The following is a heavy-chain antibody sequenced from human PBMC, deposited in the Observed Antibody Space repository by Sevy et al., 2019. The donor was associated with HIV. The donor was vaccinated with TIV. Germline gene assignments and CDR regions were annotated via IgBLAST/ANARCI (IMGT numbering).Heavy chain of an antibody. Sequence: SETLSLTCTVSGGSISSYYWSWIRQPPGKGLEWIGDIYYTGSTNYNPSLKSRVTISVDTSKNHFSLKLSSVIAADTAVYYCARVGTADDVWDDYYMDVWGQGTTVTVSS. CDR3: ARVGTADDVWDDYYMDV. V-gene: IGHV4-59*01. CDR2: IYYTGST. J-gene: IGHJ6*03. D-gene: IGHD7-27*01. CDR1: GGSISSYY.